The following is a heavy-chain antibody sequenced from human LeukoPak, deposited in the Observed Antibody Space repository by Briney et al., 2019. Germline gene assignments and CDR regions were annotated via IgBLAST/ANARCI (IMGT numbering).Heavy chain of an antibody. CDR3: ARGGYSYGFDY. Sequence: SQTLSLTCAISGDSVSSNSATWTWIGQSPSRGLEWLGRTYYRSKWYNDYAVSVKSRITINPDTSKNQFSLQLNSVTPEDTAVYYCARGGYSYGFDYWGQGTLVTVSS. CDR1: GDSVSSNSAT. V-gene: IGHV6-1*01. CDR2: TYYRSKWYN. J-gene: IGHJ4*02. D-gene: IGHD5-18*01.